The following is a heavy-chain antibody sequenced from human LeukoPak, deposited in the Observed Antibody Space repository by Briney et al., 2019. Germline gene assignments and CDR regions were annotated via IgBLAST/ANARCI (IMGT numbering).Heavy chain of an antibody. CDR1: GFTFSSYW. CDR3: ARDRPITIFGVVILP. CDR2: IKEDGSEK. J-gene: IGHJ5*02. V-gene: IGHV3-7*01. Sequence: GGSLRLSCAASGFTFSSYWMTWVRQAPGNGLEWVANIKEDGSEKNYVDSVKGRFTISRDNAKNSVYLQMNSLRGEDTAVYYCARDRPITIFGVVILPWGQGTLVTVSS. D-gene: IGHD3-3*01.